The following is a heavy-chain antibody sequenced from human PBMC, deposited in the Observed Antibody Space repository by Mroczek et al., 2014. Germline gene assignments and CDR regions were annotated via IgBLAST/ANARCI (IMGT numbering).Heavy chain of an antibody. D-gene: IGHD2-15*01. V-gene: IGHV4-4*07. CDR2: IYTSGST. J-gene: IGHJ5*02. CDR1: GGSISSYY. CDR3: ARDREGNCSGGSCQTDWFDP. Sequence: VQLQESGPGLVKPSETLSLTCTVSGGSISSYYWSWIRQPAGKGLEWIGRIYTSGSTNYNPSLKSRVTMSVDTSKNQFSLKLSSVTAADTAVYYCARDREGNCSGGSCQTDWFDPWGQGTLVTVSS.